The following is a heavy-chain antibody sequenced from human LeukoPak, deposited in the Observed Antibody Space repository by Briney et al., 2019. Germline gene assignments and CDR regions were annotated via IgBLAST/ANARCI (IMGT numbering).Heavy chain of an antibody. J-gene: IGHJ4*01. V-gene: IGHV3-7*01. Sequence: PGGSLRLSCAASGFTFSNYWMNWVRQVPGKGLEWVASIQRDGSEKYYVESVKGRFTISRDNAKNSLYLQMNSLRAEDTAVYYCARQGYSSGQWGHGTLVTVSS. CDR1: GFTFSNYW. CDR2: IQRDGSEK. D-gene: IGHD6-19*01. CDR3: ARQGYSSGQ.